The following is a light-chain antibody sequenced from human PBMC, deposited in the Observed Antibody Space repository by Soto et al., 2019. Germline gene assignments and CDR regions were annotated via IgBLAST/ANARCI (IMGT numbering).Light chain of an antibody. V-gene: IGLV2-14*03. CDR3: SSYTTRSTLLV. CDR1: TSDVGGYDY. Sequence: QSVLTQPASVSGSPGQSITISCTGTTSDVGGYDYVSWYQQHPGKAPKLMIYDVSDRPSGVSNRFSGSKSGNTASLTISGLQAEDEADYYCSSYTTRSTLLVFGGGTKLTVL. CDR2: DVS. J-gene: IGLJ2*01.